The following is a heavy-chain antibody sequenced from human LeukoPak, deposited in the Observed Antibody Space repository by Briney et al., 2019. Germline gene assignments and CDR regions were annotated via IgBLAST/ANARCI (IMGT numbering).Heavy chain of an antibody. Sequence: PGGSLRLSCAASAFTFSSYAMSGVRQAPGRGLEWVSAISGGGESTYNADSVKGRFIISRDNSKNTLYLQMNSLRAEDTAVYYCAKGEGGHCSRSSCSTYFDYWGPGTLVTVSS. CDR3: AKGEGGHCSRSSCSTYFDY. V-gene: IGHV3-23*01. J-gene: IGHJ4*02. CDR2: ISGGGEST. D-gene: IGHD2-15*01. CDR1: AFTFSSYA.